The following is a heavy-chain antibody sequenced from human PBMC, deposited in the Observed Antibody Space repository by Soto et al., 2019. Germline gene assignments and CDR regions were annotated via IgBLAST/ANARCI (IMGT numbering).Heavy chain of an antibody. CDR1: GYSFTSYW. CDR3: ARLVPIVVVVAAGRANWFDP. J-gene: IGHJ5*02. V-gene: IGHV5-51*01. CDR2: IYPGDSDT. D-gene: IGHD2-15*01. Sequence: RGESLKISCKGSGYSFTSYWIGWVRQMPGKGLEWMGIIYPGDSDTRYSPSFQGQVTISADKSISTAYLQWSSLKASDTAMYYCARLVPIVVVVAAGRANWFDPWGQGTLVTVSS.